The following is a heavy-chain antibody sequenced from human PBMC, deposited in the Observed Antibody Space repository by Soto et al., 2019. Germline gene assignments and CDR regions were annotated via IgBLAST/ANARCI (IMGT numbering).Heavy chain of an antibody. V-gene: IGHV1-69*08. Sequence: GASVTVSCKVSGGAFTNYSLNWVTHAPGAAIEWLGGIIPLHNPSNHSLKLLGRGSVIAIIFSNTVYMHLRGLTSLDTATYYCAIWSNWNPLYSRGMDVWGQGTQVTVSS. D-gene: IGHD1-20*01. CDR1: GGAFTNYS. J-gene: IGHJ6*02. CDR3: AIWSNWNPLYSRGMDV. CDR2: IIPLHNPS.